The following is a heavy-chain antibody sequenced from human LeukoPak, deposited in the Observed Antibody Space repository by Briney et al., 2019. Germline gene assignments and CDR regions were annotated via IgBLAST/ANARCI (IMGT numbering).Heavy chain of an antibody. CDR2: IYYSGST. D-gene: IGHD2-2*01. Sequence: GSLRLSCAASGFTFSSYSMNWVRQAPGKGLEWIGSIYYSGSTYYNPSLKSRVTISVDTSKNQFSLKLNSVTAADTAVYYCARHTRYCSSTSCYGLPYYFDDWGQGTLVTVSP. CDR1: GFTFSSYSMN. V-gene: IGHV4-39*01. CDR3: ARHTRYCSSTSCYGLPYYFDD. J-gene: IGHJ4*02.